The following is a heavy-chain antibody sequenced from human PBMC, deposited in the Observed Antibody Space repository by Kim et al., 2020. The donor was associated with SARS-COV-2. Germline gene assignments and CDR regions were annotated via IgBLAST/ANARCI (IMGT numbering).Heavy chain of an antibody. V-gene: IGHV3-23*01. Sequence: GGSLRLSCAASGFTFSDSAMSWGRQAAGGGLEWVSTISVGGDKTFYGDSVQGRFTISRDDSKNTLYLQMTSLRAEDSATYYCSTFFHRSVSPTRYFADWGQGTLVTVSS. CDR2: ISVGGDKT. D-gene: IGHD3-10*01. CDR1: GFTFSDSA. J-gene: IGHJ4*03. CDR3: STFFHRSVSPTRYFAD.